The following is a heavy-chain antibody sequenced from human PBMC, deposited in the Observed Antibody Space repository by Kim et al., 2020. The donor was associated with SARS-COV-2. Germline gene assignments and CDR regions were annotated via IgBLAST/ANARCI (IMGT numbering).Heavy chain of an antibody. D-gene: IGHD1-1*01. CDR2: ISPVLSEP. Sequence: ASVKVSCKASGITLSISVINWVRQAPGQGLEWMGGISPVLSEPNYAQRFQGRVTMTFDESTRTAHMTLSHLRSEDTAIYYCAREDLKLVQTTYLYPMDVWGQGTSVTVSS. V-gene: IGHV1-69*13. J-gene: IGHJ6*02. CDR3: AREDLKLVQTTYLYPMDV. CDR1: GITLSISV.